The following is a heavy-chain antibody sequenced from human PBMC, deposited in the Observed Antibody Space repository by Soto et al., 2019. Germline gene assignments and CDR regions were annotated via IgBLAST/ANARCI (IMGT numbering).Heavy chain of an antibody. V-gene: IGHV4-39*02. CDR3: AREGGGYCSGGSCQVDY. J-gene: IGHJ4*02. CDR1: GGSISSSSYY. D-gene: IGHD2-15*01. Sequence: QLQLQESGPGLVKPSETLSLTCTVSGGSISSSSYYWGWIRQPPGKGLEWIGSIYYRGNTYYNPSHKSRVTISVTTSMNRFSLKLSSVTAADTAVYYCAREGGGYCSGGSCQVDYWGQGTLVTVSS. CDR2: IYYRGNT.